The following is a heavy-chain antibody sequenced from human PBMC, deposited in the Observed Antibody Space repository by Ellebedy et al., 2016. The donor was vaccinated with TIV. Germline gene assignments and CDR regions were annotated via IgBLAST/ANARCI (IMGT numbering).Heavy chain of an antibody. CDR3: ARGAYFTVTDNTLIDY. D-gene: IGHD2-21*01. CDR2: ISSSSRST. V-gene: IGHV3-11*06. Sequence: GESLKISCAASGFNFSDYYMSWIRQAPGKGLEWISYISSSSRSTNYADSVKGRFTVSRDNAKNSLYLQMNSLRVEDTAVYYCARGAYFTVTDNTLIDYWGQGTLVTVSS. J-gene: IGHJ4*02. CDR1: GFNFSDYY.